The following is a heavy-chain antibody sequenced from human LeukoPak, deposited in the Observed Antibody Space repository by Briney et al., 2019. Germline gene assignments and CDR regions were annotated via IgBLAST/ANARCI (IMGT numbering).Heavy chain of an antibody. CDR2: IWFGGGSI. CDR1: GFTFNTYI. D-gene: IGHD3-9*01. CDR3: ATEKTGKPLDY. V-gene: IGHV3-33*01. J-gene: IGHJ4*02. Sequence: PGRSLRLSCAASGFTFNTYIMHWVRQAPGKGLEWVALIWFGGGSIYYADSVKGRFTISRDDSKNTLYLQMNSLRAEDTAMYYCATEKTGKPLDYWGQGTLVTVSS.